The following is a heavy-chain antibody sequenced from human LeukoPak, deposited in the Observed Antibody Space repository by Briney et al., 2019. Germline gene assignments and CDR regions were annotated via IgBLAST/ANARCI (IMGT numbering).Heavy chain of an antibody. CDR2: LSGGGDSR. CDR3: AKDSLPAWAAQPFDY. CDR1: GFPFSNYA. Sequence: QPGGYLRLSCAASGFPFSNYAMSWVRQAPGEGLEWVSSLSGGGDSRYYADAVMGRFTISRDNYKNTLYLQMNSLRAEATAVYYCAKDSLPAWAAQPFDYWGQGTLVTVSS. D-gene: IGHD1-26*01. V-gene: IGHV3-23*01. J-gene: IGHJ4*02.